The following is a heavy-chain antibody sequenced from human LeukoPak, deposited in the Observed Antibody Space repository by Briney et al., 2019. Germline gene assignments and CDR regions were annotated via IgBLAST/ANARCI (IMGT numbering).Heavy chain of an antibody. CDR2: IIPILGIA. CDR1: GGTFSSYA. D-gene: IGHD2-2*02. V-gene: IGHV1-69*04. CDR3: ARGGPEYLSDY. Sequence: SVKVSCKASGGTFSSYAISWVRQAPGQGLEWMGRIIPILGIANYAQKFQGRVTMTRDTSTSTVYMELSSLRSEDTAVYYCARGGPEYLSDYWGQGTLVTVSS. J-gene: IGHJ4*02.